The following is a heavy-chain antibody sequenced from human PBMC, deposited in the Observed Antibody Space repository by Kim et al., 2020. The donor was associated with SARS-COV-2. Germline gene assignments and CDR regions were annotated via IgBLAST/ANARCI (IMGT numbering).Heavy chain of an antibody. J-gene: IGHJ5*02. V-gene: IGHV3-30*18. Sequence: GGSLRLSCAASGFTFSSYGMHWVRQAPGKGLEWVAVISYDGSNKYYADSVKGRFTISRDNSKNTLYLQMNSLRAEDTAVYYCAKIPPSMVTGWFDPWGQGTLVTVSS. D-gene: IGHD5-18*01. CDR2: ISYDGSNK. CDR1: GFTFSSYG. CDR3: AKIPPSMVTGWFDP.